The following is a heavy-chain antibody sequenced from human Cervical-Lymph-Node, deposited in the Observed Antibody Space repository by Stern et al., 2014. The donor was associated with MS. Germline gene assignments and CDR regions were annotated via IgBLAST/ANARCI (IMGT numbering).Heavy chain of an antibody. CDR1: GGSFKRYS. D-gene: IGHD3-10*01. J-gene: IGHJ5*02. Sequence: VQLEESGAEVKKPGSSVRVSCKASGGSFKRYSFNWLRQAPGQGLEWMGDSVPMLANANCAQKFQGRVTVTADEATNTVYMELSFLTSEDTAVYYCARERSIHYPAFAPWGQGTLVTVSS. V-gene: IGHV1-69*01. CDR3: ARERSIHYPAFAP. CDR2: SVPMLANA.